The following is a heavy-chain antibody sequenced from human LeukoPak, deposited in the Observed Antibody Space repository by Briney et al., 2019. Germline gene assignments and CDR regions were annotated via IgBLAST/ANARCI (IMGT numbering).Heavy chain of an antibody. Sequence: PGGSLRLSCAASGFTFSDYYMSWIRQAPGKGLEWVSYISSSGSTIYYADSVKGRFTISRDNAKNSLYLQMNSLRAEDTAVYYCARGWQWLVRLCPDHFDYWGQGTLVTVSS. V-gene: IGHV3-11*04. CDR3: ARGWQWLVRLCPDHFDY. D-gene: IGHD6-19*01. CDR2: ISSSGSTI. J-gene: IGHJ4*02. CDR1: GFTFSDYY.